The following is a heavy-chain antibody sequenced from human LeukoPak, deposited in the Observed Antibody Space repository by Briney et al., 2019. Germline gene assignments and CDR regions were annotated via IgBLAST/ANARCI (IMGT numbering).Heavy chain of an antibody. CDR1: GGSISSSNW. J-gene: IGHJ4*02. D-gene: IGHD3-22*01. CDR2: IYHSGST. Sequence: PSGTLSLTCAVSGGSISSSNWWSWVRQPPGKGLEWIGEIYHSGSTNYNPSLKSRVTISVDTSKNQFSLKLSSVTAADTAVYYCARGAYYYDSSGYYDYWGQGTLVTVSS. V-gene: IGHV4-4*02. CDR3: ARGAYYYDSSGYYDY.